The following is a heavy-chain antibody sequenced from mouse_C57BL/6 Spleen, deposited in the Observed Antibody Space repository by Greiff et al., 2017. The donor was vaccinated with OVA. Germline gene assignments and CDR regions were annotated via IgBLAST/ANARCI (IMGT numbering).Heavy chain of an antibody. V-gene: IGHV14-1*01. CDR3: TSFRYYGSSLNWYFDV. CDR2: IDPEDGDT. CDR1: GFNIKDYY. D-gene: IGHD1-1*01. Sequence: EVQLQQSGAELVRPGASVKLSCTASGFNIKDYYMHWVKQRPEQGLEWIGRIDPEDGDTEYAPKFQGKATMTADTSSNTAYLQLSSLTSEDTAVYYCTSFRYYGSSLNWYFDVWGTGTTVTVSS. J-gene: IGHJ1*03.